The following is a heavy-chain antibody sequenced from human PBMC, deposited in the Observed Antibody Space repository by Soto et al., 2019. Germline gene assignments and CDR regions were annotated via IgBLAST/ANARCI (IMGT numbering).Heavy chain of an antibody. D-gene: IGHD6-13*01. J-gene: IGHJ3*02. CDR2: IYPGDSDT. V-gene: IGHV5-51*01. Sequence: GESLKISCKGSGYIFTNYWIGWVRQMPGKGLEWMGIIYPGDSDTRYSPSFKGQVTISADKSISTAYLQWSSLRASDTAMYYCERDVYSSSWYENAFDIWGQGTMVTVSS. CDR1: GYIFTNYW. CDR3: ERDVYSSSWYENAFDI.